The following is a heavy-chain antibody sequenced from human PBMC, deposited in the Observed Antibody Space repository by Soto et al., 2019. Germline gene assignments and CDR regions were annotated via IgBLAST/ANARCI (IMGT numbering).Heavy chain of an antibody. CDR1: GFTFSTYV. Sequence: QVQLVESGGGVVQPGRSLRLSCAASGFTFSTYVMHWVRQVPGKGLEWVALISHDESNKQYADSVKGRFTISRDNSKNTLSLQMDSLRAEDTPVYYCAREDESSGYAGTFHRWGQGTLVTVSS. CDR2: ISHDESNK. CDR3: AREDESSGYAGTFHR. J-gene: IGHJ1*01. V-gene: IGHV3-30-3*01. D-gene: IGHD3-22*01.